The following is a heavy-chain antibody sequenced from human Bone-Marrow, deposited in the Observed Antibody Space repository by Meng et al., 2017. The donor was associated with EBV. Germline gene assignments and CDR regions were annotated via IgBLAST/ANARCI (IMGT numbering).Heavy chain of an antibody. CDR3: ARVVARSYFDY. CDR1: GGSIRSGGYS. J-gene: IGHJ4*02. Sequence: QLPLQESGSGLVQPSQTLSLTCAVSGGSIRSGGYSWSWIRQPPGKGLEWIGYIYHSGSTYYNPSLKSRVTISVDRSKNQFSLKLSSVTAADTAVYYCARVVARSYFDYWGQGTLVTVSS. V-gene: IGHV4-30-2*01. CDR2: IYHSGST.